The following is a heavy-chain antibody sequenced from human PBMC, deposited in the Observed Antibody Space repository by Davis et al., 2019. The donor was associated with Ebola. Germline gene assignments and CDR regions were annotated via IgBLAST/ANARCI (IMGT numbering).Heavy chain of an antibody. Sequence: GESLKISCAASGFTFSSYGMHWVRQAPGKGLEWVAVIWYDGSNKYYADSVKGRFTISRDNSKNTLYLQMNSLRAEDTAVYYCARDGELLFDYWGQGTLVTVSS. CDR3: ARDGELLFDY. J-gene: IGHJ4*02. D-gene: IGHD4-17*01. CDR2: IWYDGSNK. CDR1: GFTFSSYG. V-gene: IGHV3-33*01.